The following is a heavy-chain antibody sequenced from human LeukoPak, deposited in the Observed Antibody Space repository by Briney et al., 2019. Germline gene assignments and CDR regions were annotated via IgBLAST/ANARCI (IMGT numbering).Heavy chain of an antibody. V-gene: IGHV3-9*03. Sequence: PGGSLRLSCAASGFTFDDYAMHWVRQAPGKGLEWVSGISWNSGSIGYADSVKGRFTISRDNAKNSLYLQMNSLRAEDMALYYCAKAHTHQIIVATIMDYWGQGTLVTVSS. D-gene: IGHD5-12*01. CDR1: GFTFDDYA. J-gene: IGHJ4*02. CDR2: ISWNSGSI. CDR3: AKAHTHQIIVATIMDY.